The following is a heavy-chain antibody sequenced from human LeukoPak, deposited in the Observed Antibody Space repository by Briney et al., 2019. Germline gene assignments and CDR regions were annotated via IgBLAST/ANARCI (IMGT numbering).Heavy chain of an antibody. J-gene: IGHJ4*02. V-gene: IGHV4-4*02. CDR1: GGSITQTNY. D-gene: IGHD1-26*01. CDR3: SRESGPFSPLGL. Sequence: PSGTLSLTCDVSGGSITQTNYWTWVRQPPGKGLEWIGEISLSGRTTYNPSLRSRFTMSLDESKNHLSLNLASVTAADTAVYYCSRESGPFSPLGLWGQGTLVTVTS. CDR2: ISLSGRT.